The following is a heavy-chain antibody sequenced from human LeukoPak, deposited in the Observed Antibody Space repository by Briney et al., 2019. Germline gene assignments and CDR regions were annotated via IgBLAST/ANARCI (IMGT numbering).Heavy chain of an antibody. CDR3: ARGQYCSGGSCYSETIDY. J-gene: IGHJ4*02. CDR2: IYHSGST. D-gene: IGHD2-15*01. V-gene: IGHV4-30-2*01. Sequence: SQTLSLTCTVSGGSISSGGYYWSWIRQPPGKGLEWIGYIYHSGSTYYNPSLKSRVTISVDRSKNQFSLKLSSVTAADTAVYYCARGQYCSGGSCYSETIDYWGQGTLVTVSS. CDR1: GGSISSGGYY.